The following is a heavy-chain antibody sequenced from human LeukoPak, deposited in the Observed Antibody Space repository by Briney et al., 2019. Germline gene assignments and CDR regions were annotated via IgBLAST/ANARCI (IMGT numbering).Heavy chain of an antibody. D-gene: IGHD2-2*01. Sequence: SETLSLTCAAYGGSFSGYYWSWIRQPPGKGLKWIGEINHSGSTNYNPSLKSRVTISVDTSKNQFSLKLSSVTAADTAVYYCARRGRIVVIPAAGIYYYYGMDVWGQGTTVTVSS. J-gene: IGHJ6*02. V-gene: IGHV4-34*01. CDR3: ARRGRIVVIPAAGIYYYYGMDV. CDR1: GGSFSGYY. CDR2: INHSGST.